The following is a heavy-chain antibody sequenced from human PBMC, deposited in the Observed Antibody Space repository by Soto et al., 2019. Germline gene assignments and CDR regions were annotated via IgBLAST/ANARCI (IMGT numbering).Heavy chain of an antibody. CDR1: GFTFDDYT. J-gene: IGHJ4*02. CDR2: ISWNGGSV. V-gene: IGHV3-9*01. Sequence: PGGSLRLSCAAPGFTFDDYTMHWVRQGPGKGLEWVAGISWNGGSVGYADPVRGRVTVSRGSAKNSLYLQMNSLRAEDTALYYCVKDTRGSSRTRPYFDYWGQGTVVTVSS. D-gene: IGHD6-13*01. CDR3: VKDTRGSSRTRPYFDY.